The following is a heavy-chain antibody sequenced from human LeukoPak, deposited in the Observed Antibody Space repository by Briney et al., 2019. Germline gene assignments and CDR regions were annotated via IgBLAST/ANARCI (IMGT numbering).Heavy chain of an antibody. J-gene: IGHJ5*02. Sequence: GESLISCKGSGYRFTSYWISWVRQMPGKGLEWMGRIDPSDSYTNYSPSFQGHVTISADKSISTAYLQWSSLKASDNAMYYCAQSRITGTTDWFDPWGQGTLVTVSS. V-gene: IGHV5-10-1*01. D-gene: IGHD1-7*01. CDR3: AQSRITGTTDWFDP. CDR2: IDPSDSYT. CDR1: GYRFTSYW.